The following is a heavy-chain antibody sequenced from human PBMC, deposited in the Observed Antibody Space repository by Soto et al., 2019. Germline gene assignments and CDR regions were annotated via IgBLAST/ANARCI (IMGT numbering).Heavy chain of an antibody. Sequence: SETLSLTCTVSGDSISRGSYWGWIRQPPGEGPEWIASIYHGGTTFYNPSLKSRISISVDTSKNQFSLRLTSVTAADTATYYCARVHVMVVAGSTFDYWGRGTLVTVS. D-gene: IGHD6-19*01. CDR3: ARVHVMVVAGSTFDY. CDR1: GDSISRGSY. V-gene: IGHV4-38-2*02. CDR2: IYHGGTT. J-gene: IGHJ4*03.